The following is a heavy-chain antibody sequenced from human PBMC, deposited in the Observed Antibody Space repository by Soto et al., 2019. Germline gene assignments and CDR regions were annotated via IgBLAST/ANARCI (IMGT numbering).Heavy chain of an antibody. Sequence: ASVKVSCKAPGYTFTVYYMHWVRQAPGQGLEWMGWINPKSGGTMYPQKFQGRVTMTWDTSISTAYMALTRLRSDDTAVYYCARDLAKGGGSAGFDYWGPGTLVTVSS. CDR1: GYTFTVYY. CDR3: ARDLAKGGGSAGFDY. J-gene: IGHJ4*01. D-gene: IGHD1-26*01. V-gene: IGHV1-2*02. CDR2: INPKSGGT.